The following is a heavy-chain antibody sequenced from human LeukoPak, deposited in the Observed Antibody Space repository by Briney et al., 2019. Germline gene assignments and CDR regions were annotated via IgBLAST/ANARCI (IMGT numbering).Heavy chain of an antibody. Sequence: GGSLRLSCAASGFTFSSYAMHWVRQAPGKGLEWVAVISYDGSNKYYADSVKGRFTISRDNSKNTLYLQMNSLRAEDTAVYYCARGRPDYFDYWGQGTLVTVSS. CDR2: ISYDGSNK. CDR1: GFTFSSYA. J-gene: IGHJ4*02. V-gene: IGHV3-30*04. CDR3: ARGRPDYFDY.